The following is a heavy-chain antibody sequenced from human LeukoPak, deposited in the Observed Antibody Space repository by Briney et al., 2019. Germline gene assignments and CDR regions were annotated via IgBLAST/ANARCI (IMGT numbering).Heavy chain of an antibody. CDR2: ISQGGRS. V-gene: IGHV4-39*01. D-gene: IGHD4-17*01. CDR3: ARHSYGDYYFYY. J-gene: IGHJ4*02. CDR1: GGSISGSNHY. Sequence: SETLSLTCTVSGGSISGSNHYWGWIRQPPGKRLECIGSISQGGRSYHNPALTRRITISVDTSKNHLSLNLNTVTAADTAVYDCARHSYGDYYFYYWGQGALVTVSS.